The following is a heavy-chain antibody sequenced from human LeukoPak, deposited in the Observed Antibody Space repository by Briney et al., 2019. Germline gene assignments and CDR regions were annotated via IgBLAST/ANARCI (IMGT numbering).Heavy chain of an antibody. CDR3: ARSSPSGWPPDNFDY. J-gene: IGHJ4*02. Sequence: SETLSLTCTVSGGSISSYYWSWIRQPPGKGLEWIGCIYYSGSTNYNPSLKSRVTISVDTSKNQFSLKLSSVTAADTAVYYCARSSPSGWPPDNFDYWGQGTLVTVSS. CDR1: GGSISSYY. D-gene: IGHD6-19*01. CDR2: IYYSGST. V-gene: IGHV4-59*01.